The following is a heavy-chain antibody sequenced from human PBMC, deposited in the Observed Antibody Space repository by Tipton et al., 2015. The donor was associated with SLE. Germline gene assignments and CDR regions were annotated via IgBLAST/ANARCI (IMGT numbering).Heavy chain of an antibody. CDR3: AKDMGTTGEVDWYFGL. V-gene: IGHV3-9*01. Sequence: RSLRLSCTASGFTFDDHAMHWVRQAPGKGLEWVSGISWNGGSIGYADSVKGRFTISRDNAKNSVCLQMNSLRAEDTALYYCAKDMGTTGEVDWYFGLWGRGTLVTVSS. J-gene: IGHJ2*01. CDR2: ISWNGGSI. CDR1: GFTFDDHA. D-gene: IGHD7-27*01.